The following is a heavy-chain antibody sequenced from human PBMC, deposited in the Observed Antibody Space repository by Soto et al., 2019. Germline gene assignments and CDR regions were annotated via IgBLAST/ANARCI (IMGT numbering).Heavy chain of an antibody. CDR2: IYYSGST. Sequence: SDTLSLTCTVSGGSISSYYWSWIRQPPGKGLEWIGYIYYSGSTNYNPSLKSRVTISVDTSKNQFSLKLSSVTAADTAVYYCARTRGRNYYDSSGYFDYWGQGPLVTVS. J-gene: IGHJ4*02. D-gene: IGHD3-22*01. V-gene: IGHV4-59*01. CDR3: ARTRGRNYYDSSGYFDY. CDR1: GGSISSYY.